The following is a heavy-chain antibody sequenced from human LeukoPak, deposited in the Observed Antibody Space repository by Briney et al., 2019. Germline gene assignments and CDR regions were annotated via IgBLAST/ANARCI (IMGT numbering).Heavy chain of an antibody. CDR1: GYSFTDFW. V-gene: IGHV5-51*01. CDR2: IYPGESDT. D-gene: IGHD1-26*01. J-gene: IGHJ4*02. Sequence: GESLKISCQGSGYSFTDFWIGWVRQMPGKGLEWIGIIYPGESDTRYSPSFQGQVTISADKSISTAYLQWSSLKSSDTAMYYCAIRYSGSYNDYWGQGTLVTVSS. CDR3: AIRYSGSYNDY.